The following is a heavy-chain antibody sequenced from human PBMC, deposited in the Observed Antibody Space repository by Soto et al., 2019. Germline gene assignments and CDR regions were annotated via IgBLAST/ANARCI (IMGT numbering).Heavy chain of an antibody. J-gene: IGHJ4*02. D-gene: IGHD3-9*01. Sequence: PWGCLRRSCAASGFTFRSYSMTWVRQAPGKGLEWISFISGAGDIIFYADSLKGRFTISRDNARDSLYLQMHSLRDEDTAIYYCAREGTYGGDWLGYWGQGILVTVSS. CDR3: AREGTYGGDWLGY. CDR2: ISGAGDII. V-gene: IGHV3-48*02. CDR1: GFTFRSYS.